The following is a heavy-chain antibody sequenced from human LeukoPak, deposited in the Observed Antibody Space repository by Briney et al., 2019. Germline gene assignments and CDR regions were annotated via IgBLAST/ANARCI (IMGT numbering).Heavy chain of an antibody. CDR1: GGSISTYS. V-gene: IGHV4-59*01. D-gene: IGHD3-10*01. CDR3: ARTVRGVINWFDP. Sequence: PSETLSLTCTVSGGSISTYSWSWIWQPPGEGLEWIAHIYYTGNTNYNPSLKSRVTISVDTSKNQFSLKLSSVTAADTAVYYCARTVRGVINWFDPWGQGTLVTVSS. CDR2: IYYTGNT. J-gene: IGHJ5*02.